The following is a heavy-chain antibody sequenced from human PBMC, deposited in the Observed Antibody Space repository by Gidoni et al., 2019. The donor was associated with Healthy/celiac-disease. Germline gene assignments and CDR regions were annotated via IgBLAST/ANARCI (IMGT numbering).Heavy chain of an antibody. Sequence: QVQLQESGPGLVKPSETLSLTCTVSDGSISSYYWSWIRQPPGKGLEWIVYIYYSGITNYNPSLKIRVTISVDTSKNQFSLKLSSVTAADTAVYYCARDAGVRLRFDAYYYYGMDVWGQGTTVTVSS. V-gene: IGHV4-59*01. J-gene: IGHJ6*02. CDR3: ARDAGVRLRFDAYYYYGMDV. CDR2: IYYSGIT. D-gene: IGHD5-12*01. CDR1: DGSISSYY.